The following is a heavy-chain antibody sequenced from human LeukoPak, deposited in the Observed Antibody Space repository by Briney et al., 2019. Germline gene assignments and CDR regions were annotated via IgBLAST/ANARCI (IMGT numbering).Heavy chain of an antibody. CDR1: GFTFSNYW. J-gene: IGHJ5*02. V-gene: IGHV3-7*04. CDR3: ARDRSSGWYLTPGFDP. CDR2: IKQDGSEE. D-gene: IGHD6-19*01. Sequence: PGGSLRLSCAASGFTFSNYWMSWVRQAPGKGLEWVASIKQDGSEEYYVDSVKGRFTISRDNAKNSLYLQINSLRAEDTAVYYCARDRSSGWYLTPGFDPWGQGTLVTVSS.